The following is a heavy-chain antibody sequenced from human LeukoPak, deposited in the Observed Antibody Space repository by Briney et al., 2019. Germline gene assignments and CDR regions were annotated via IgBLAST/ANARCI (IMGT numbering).Heavy chain of an antibody. D-gene: IGHD1-26*01. J-gene: IGHJ6*03. CDR1: GGSFSGFY. V-gene: IGHV4-34*01. CDR2: INHSGST. CDR3: ARGFGITSGYSGSYYDYYYYYMDV. Sequence: PSETLSLTCAVYGGSFSGFYWSWIRQPLGKGLEWIGQINHSGSTNYNPSLKSRVTIPVDTSKNQFSLKLSSVTAADTAVYYCARGFGITSGYSGSYYDYYYYYMDVWGKGTTVTVSS.